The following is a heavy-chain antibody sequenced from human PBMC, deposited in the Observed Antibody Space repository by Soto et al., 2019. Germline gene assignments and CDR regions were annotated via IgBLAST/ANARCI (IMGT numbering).Heavy chain of an antibody. Sequence: EVQLVESGGGLVKPGGSLRLSCAASGFTFSSYSMNWVRQAPGKGLEWVSSIGSSSNYISYADSLKGRFTISRDNAKNSLYLQMNSLRAEDTAVYYCARDLAARPDYWGQGTLVTVSS. D-gene: IGHD6-13*01. CDR2: IGSSSNYI. CDR1: GFTFSSYS. V-gene: IGHV3-21*01. J-gene: IGHJ4*02. CDR3: ARDLAARPDY.